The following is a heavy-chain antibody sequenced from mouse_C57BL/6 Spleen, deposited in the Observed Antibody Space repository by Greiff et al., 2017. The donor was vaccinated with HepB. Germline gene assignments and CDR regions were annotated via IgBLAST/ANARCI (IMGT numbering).Heavy chain of an antibody. J-gene: IGHJ4*01. CDR3: ARSGLGLGNAMDY. V-gene: IGHV1-76*01. Sequence: QVQLKESGAELVRPGASVKLSCKASGYTFTDYYINWVKQRPGQGLEWIARIYPGSGNTYYNEKFKGKATLTAEKSSSTAYMQLSSLTSEDSAVYVCARSGLGLGNAMDYWGQGTSVTVSS. D-gene: IGHD2-2*01. CDR2: IYPGSGNT. CDR1: GYTFTDYY.